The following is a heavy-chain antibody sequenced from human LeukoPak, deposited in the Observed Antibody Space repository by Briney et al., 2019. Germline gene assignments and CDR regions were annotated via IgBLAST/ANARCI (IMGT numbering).Heavy chain of an antibody. CDR2: IIPIFGTA. CDR3: ARGYDSSGYYYIPYNWFDP. CDR1: GGTFSSYA. D-gene: IGHD3-22*01. Sequence: SVEVSCKASGGTFSSYAISWVRQAPGQGLEWMGGIIPIFGTANYAQKFQGRVTITADKSTSTAYMELSSLRSEDTAVYYCARGYDSSGYYYIPYNWFDPWGQGTLVTVSS. V-gene: IGHV1-69*06. J-gene: IGHJ5*02.